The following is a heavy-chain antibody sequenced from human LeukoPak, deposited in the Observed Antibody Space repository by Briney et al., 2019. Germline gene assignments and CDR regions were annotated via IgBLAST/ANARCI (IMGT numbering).Heavy chain of an antibody. Sequence: ASVKVSCKASGYSFTSFGISWVRQAPGQGLEWMGWISAYNGNTNYVQKFQGRVTMTTDISTSTAYMELRSLRSDDTAVYYCARQAVVAATTWFDPWGQGTLVTVSS. J-gene: IGHJ5*02. CDR3: ARQAVVAATTWFDP. CDR2: ISAYNGNT. D-gene: IGHD2-15*01. V-gene: IGHV1-18*01. CDR1: GYSFTSFG.